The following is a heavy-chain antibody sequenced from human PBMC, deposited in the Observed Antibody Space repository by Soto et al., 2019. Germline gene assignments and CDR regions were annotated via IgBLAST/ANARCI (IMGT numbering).Heavy chain of an antibody. CDR3: AREDILGVRSFDY. Sequence: GGSLRLSCAASGFTFSGYSVNWVRQAPGKGLEWVSYISSGSKTIYYAESVKGRFTVSGDNARNSQYLQMNSLRDEDTAVYYCAREDILGVRSFDYWGQGTLVTVSS. D-gene: IGHD3-9*01. V-gene: IGHV3-48*02. J-gene: IGHJ4*02. CDR1: GFTFSGYS. CDR2: ISSGSKTI.